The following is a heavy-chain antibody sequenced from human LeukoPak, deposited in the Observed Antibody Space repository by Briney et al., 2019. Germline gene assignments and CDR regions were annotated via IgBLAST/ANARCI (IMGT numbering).Heavy chain of an antibody. V-gene: IGHV4-34*01. CDR1: GFTFSRYG. J-gene: IGHJ4*02. D-gene: IGHD5-12*01. CDR3: ARGSGYEYN. CDR2: INHSGST. Sequence: GSLRLSCAASGFTFSRYGMSWVRQPPGKGLEWIGEINHSGSTNYNPSLKSRVTISVDTSKNQFSLKLSSVTAADTAVYYCARGSGYEYNWGQGTLVTVSS.